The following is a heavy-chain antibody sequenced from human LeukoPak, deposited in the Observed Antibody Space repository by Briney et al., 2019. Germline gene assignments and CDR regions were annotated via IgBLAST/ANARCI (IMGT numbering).Heavy chain of an antibody. Sequence: GASVKVSRKASGYTFTGYYMHWVRQAPGQGLEWMGRINPNSGGTNYAQKFQGRVTMTRDTSISTAYMELSRLRSDDTAVYYCARATIFGVVILNWGQGTLVTVSS. J-gene: IGHJ4*02. D-gene: IGHD3-3*01. CDR3: ARATIFGVVILN. CDR2: INPNSGGT. V-gene: IGHV1-2*06. CDR1: GYTFTGYY.